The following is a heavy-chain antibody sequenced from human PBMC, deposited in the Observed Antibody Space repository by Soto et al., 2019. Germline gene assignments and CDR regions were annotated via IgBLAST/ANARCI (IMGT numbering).Heavy chain of an antibody. CDR2: INHSGST. V-gene: IGHV4-34*01. J-gene: IGHJ6*02. CDR1: GGSFSGYY. D-gene: IGHD1-26*01. CDR3: ARTGPGEWELPVPVSNYYYGMDV. Sequence: SETLSLTCAVYGGSFSGYYWSWIRQPPGKGLEWIGEINHSGSTNYNPSLKSRVTISVDTSKYQFSLKLSSVTAADTAVYYCARTGPGEWELPVPVSNYYYGMDVWGQGTTVTVSS.